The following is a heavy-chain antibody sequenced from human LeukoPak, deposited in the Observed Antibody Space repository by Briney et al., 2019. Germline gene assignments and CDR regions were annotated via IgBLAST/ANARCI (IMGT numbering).Heavy chain of an antibody. CDR1: GGSISSGSYY. Sequence: SQTLSLTCTVSGGSISSGSYYWSWIRQPAGKGLEWIGRIYTSGSTNYNPSLKSRVTISVDTSKNQFSLKLSSVTAADTAVYYCARAALSYYYYMGVWGKGTTVTVSS. V-gene: IGHV4-61*02. J-gene: IGHJ6*03. CDR3: ARAALSYYYYMGV. D-gene: IGHD6-13*01. CDR2: IYTSGST.